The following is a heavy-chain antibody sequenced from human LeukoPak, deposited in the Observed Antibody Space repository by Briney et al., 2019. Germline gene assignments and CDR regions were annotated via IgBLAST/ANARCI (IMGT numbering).Heavy chain of an antibody. CDR3: ASSFWDAFDI. J-gene: IGHJ3*02. CDR2: ISSSSGTL. Sequence: PGGSLRLSCEASGFTINSHAMNWVRQTPGRGLEWLSKISSSSGTLYYADSVKGRFSISRDNAKNSLFLQMNNLKGEDTAVYYCASSFWDAFDIWGQGTLVAVSS. CDR1: GFTINSHA. V-gene: IGHV3-48*04. D-gene: IGHD3-3*01.